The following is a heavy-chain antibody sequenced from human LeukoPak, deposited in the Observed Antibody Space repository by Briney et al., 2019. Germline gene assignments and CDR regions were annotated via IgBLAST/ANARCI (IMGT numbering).Heavy chain of an antibody. V-gene: IGHV4-59*01. Sequence: SETLSLTCTVSGGSISSYYWSWIRQPPGKGLEWIGYISYSGNTNYNPSLKSRVTISVDTSKNQFSLKLSSVTAADTAVYYCARVKYGSGSYYFDYWGQGTLVTVSS. D-gene: IGHD3-10*01. CDR3: ARVKYGSGSYYFDY. CDR2: ISYSGNT. J-gene: IGHJ4*02. CDR1: GGSISSYY.